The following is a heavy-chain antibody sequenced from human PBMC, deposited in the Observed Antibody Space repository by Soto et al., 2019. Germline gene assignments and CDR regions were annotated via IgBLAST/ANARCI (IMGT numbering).Heavy chain of an antibody. Sequence: SETLSLTXAVYGGSFSGYYWSWIRQPPGKGLEWIGEINHSGSTNYNPSLKSRVTISVDTSKNQFSLKLSSVTAADTAVYYCARATMYYYGSGSYYYNYYYYGMDVWGQGTTVTVSS. J-gene: IGHJ6*02. D-gene: IGHD3-10*01. CDR1: GGSFSGYY. CDR2: INHSGST. V-gene: IGHV4-34*01. CDR3: ARATMYYYGSGSYYYNYYYYGMDV.